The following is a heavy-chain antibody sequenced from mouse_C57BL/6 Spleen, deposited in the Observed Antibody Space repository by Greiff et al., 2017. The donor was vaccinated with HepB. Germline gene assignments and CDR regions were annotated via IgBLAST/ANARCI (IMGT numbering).Heavy chain of an antibody. CDR2: INYDGSST. CDR3: ARGRYPYAMDY. D-gene: IGHD2-12*01. CDR1: GFTFSDYY. V-gene: IGHV5-16*01. J-gene: IGHJ4*01. Sequence: EVQLVESEGGLVQPGSSMKLSCTASGFTFSDYYMAWVRQVPEKGLEWVANINYDGSSTYYLDSLKSRFIISRDNAKNILYLQMSSLKSEDTATYYCARGRYPYAMDYWGQGTSVTVSS.